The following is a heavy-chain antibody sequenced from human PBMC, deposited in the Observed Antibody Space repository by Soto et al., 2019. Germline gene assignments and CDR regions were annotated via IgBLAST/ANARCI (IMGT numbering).Heavy chain of an antibody. V-gene: IGHV1-69*08. CDR3: AREDRDRETGLVPAAIDGMDV. J-gene: IGHJ6*02. D-gene: IGHD2-2*01. CDR2: IIPIFGIA. CDR1: GGTFSRYS. Sequence: QVQLVQSGAEVKKPGSSVKVSCKASGGTFSRYSITWVRQAPGHGLEWIGRIIPIFGIASYAQKFQGRVTITADDSTSTAYMGLSSLRSDDTAVYYCAREDRDRETGLVPAAIDGMDVWGPGTTVTVSS.